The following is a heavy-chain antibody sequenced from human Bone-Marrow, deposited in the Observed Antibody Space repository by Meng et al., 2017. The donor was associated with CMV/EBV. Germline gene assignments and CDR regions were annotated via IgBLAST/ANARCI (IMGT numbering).Heavy chain of an antibody. CDR3: ARAELSKGRGYKPYYYDMDF. J-gene: IGHJ6*02. Sequence: GESLKISCAASGFTFSSYSMNWVRQAPGKGLEWVSYMSRSSSTKYYADSVKGRFTISRDKAKSSLYLQMNSLRSEDTAVYYCARAELSKGRGYKPYYYDMDFWGQGTTVTVSS. V-gene: IGHV3-48*01. CDR2: MSRSSSTK. D-gene: IGHD5-18*01. CDR1: GFTFSSYS.